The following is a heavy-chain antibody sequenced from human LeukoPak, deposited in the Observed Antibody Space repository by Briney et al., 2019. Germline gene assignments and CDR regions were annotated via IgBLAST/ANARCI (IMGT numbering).Heavy chain of an antibody. Sequence: ASVKVSCKASGYTFTGYYMHWVRQAPGQGLEWMGWINPNSGGTNYAQKFQGRVTMTRDTSISTAYMELSRLRSDDTAVYCCARDRLYYEQYYFDYWGQGTLVTVSS. V-gene: IGHV1-2*02. CDR2: INPNSGGT. CDR1: GYTFTGYY. CDR3: ARDRLYYEQYYFDY. J-gene: IGHJ4*02. D-gene: IGHD3-22*01.